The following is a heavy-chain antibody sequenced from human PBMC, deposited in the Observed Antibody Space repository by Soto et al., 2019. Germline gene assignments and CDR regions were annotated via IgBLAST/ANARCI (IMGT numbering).Heavy chain of an antibody. V-gene: IGHV3-66*01. CDR2: IYSGGST. D-gene: IGHD3-22*01. CDR1: GFTVSSNY. CDR3: ARDYYDSSGYYHDAFDI. Sequence: GGSLRLSXAASGFTVSSNYMSWVRQAPGKGLEWVSVIYSGGSTYYADSVKGRFTISRDNSKNTLYLQMNSLRAEDTAVYYCARDYYDSSGYYHDAFDIWGQGTMVTVSS. J-gene: IGHJ3*02.